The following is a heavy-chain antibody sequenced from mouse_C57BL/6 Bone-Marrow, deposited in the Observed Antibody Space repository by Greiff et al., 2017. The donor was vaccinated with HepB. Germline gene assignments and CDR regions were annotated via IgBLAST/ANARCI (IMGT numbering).Heavy chain of an antibody. J-gene: IGHJ4*01. CDR3: TRRAYYGSSYAMDY. CDR2: IRNKANNHAT. Sequence: EVKLVESGGGLVQPGGSMKLSCAASGFTFSDAWMDWVRQSPETGLEWVAEIRNKANNHATYYAVSVKGRFTISRDDSKSSVYLQMNSLRAEDTGIYYCTRRAYYGSSYAMDYWGQGTSVTVSS. D-gene: IGHD1-1*01. V-gene: IGHV6-6*01. CDR1: GFTFSDAW.